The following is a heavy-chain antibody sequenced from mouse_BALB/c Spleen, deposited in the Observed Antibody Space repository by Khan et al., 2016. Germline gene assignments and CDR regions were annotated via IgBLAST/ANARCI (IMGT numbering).Heavy chain of an antibody. D-gene: IGHD1-1*01. CDR2: ITSYNGAT. V-gene: IGHV1S34*01. CDR3: ASPYGGSYVGFAY. J-gene: IGHJ3*01. Sequence: LVKTGASVKISCKASGYSFTGYYMHWVKQSHGKRLEWIGYITSYNGATSYNQKFKGKATFTVDTSSSTAYMQFNSLTSEDSAVYYCASPYGGSYVGFAYWGQGTLVTVSA. CDR1: GYSFTGYY.